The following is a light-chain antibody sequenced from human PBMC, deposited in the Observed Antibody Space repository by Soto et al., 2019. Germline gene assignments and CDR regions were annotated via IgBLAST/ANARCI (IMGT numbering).Light chain of an antibody. CDR3: KKDNSTLSL. V-gene: IGKV1-39*01. CDR2: AAS. Sequence: DIQMTQSPSSLSASVGDRVTITCRASQSISSYLNWYQQKPGKAPKLLIYAASSLQSGVPSRFSGSGSGTDFTLTISSLQPKFFATYSSKKDNSTLSLFGEGTMVDIK. CDR1: QSISSY. J-gene: IGKJ1*01.